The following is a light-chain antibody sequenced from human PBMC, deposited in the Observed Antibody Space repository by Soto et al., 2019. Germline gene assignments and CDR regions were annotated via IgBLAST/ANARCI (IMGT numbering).Light chain of an antibody. CDR3: SSYTSSSTLEV. J-gene: IGLJ1*01. CDR1: SSDVGGYNY. V-gene: IGLV2-14*01. Sequence: QSALTQPVSVSGSPGQSITISCTGTSSDVGGYNYVSWYQQHPGKAPKLMIYEVSNRPSGVSNRFSGSKSGNTASLTISGLQPEDEADYYCSSYTSSSTLEVFGTGTKLTVL. CDR2: EVS.